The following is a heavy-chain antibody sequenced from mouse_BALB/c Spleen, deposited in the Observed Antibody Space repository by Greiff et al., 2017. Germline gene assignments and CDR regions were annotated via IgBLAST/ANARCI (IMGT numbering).Heavy chain of an antibody. Sequence: DVHLVESGGGLVQPGGSRKLSCAASGFTFSSFGLHWVRQAPEKGLEWVAYISSGSSTIYYADTVKGRFTISRDNPKNTLFLQMTSLRSEDTAMYYCARRRYDPMDYWGQGTSVTVSS. J-gene: IGHJ4*01. CDR2: ISSGSSTI. D-gene: IGHD2-14*01. CDR3: ARRRYDPMDY. V-gene: IGHV5-17*02. CDR1: GFTFSSFG.